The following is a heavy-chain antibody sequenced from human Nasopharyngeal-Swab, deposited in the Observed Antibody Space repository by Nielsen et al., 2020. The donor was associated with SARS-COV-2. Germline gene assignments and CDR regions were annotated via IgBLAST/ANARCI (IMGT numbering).Heavy chain of an antibody. CDR3: ARGYIITKTDHYFDY. CDR2: ISGSGGST. J-gene: IGHJ4*02. V-gene: IGHV3-23*01. CDR1: GFTFSSYA. D-gene: IGHD3-10*01. Sequence: GESLKISCAASGFTFSSYAMSWVRQAPGKGLEWVSAISGSGGSTYYADSVKGRFTISRDNSKNTLYLQMNSLRAEDTAVYYCARGYIITKTDHYFDYWGQGTLVTVSS.